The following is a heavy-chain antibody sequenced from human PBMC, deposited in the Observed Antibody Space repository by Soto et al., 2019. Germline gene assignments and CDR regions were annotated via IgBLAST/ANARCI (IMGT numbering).Heavy chain of an antibody. J-gene: IGHJ4*02. Sequence: EVQLVESGGGLVQPGGSLRLSCAASGFTFSSYWMHCVRQAPGKGLVWVSRINSDGSSTSYADSVKGRITISRDNDKNTLYLQMSSLRAEDTAVYYCARVDTIFGVVSRSYYFDYWGQGTLVTVSS. V-gene: IGHV3-74*01. CDR1: GFTFSSYW. CDR2: INSDGSST. D-gene: IGHD3-3*01. CDR3: ARVDTIFGVVSRSYYFDY.